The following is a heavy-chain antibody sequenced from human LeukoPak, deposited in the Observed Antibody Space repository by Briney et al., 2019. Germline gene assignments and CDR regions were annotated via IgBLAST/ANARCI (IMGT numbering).Heavy chain of an antibody. J-gene: IGHJ4*02. V-gene: IGHV3-30-3*01. Sequence: GGSLRLSYVASGFTFGSYAMTWVRQAPGKGLEWVAVISYDGSNKYYADSVKGRFTISRDNSKNTLYLQMNSLRAEDTAVYYCARDLDSSSWYCDYWGQGTLVTVSS. CDR1: GFTFGSYA. CDR2: ISYDGSNK. D-gene: IGHD6-13*01. CDR3: ARDLDSSSWYCDY.